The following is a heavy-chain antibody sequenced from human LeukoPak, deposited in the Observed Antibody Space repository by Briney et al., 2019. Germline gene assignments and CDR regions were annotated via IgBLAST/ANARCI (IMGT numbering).Heavy chain of an antibody. CDR1: GGTFSSYA. CDR3: ARDRGCSGGSCYYDFDY. D-gene: IGHD2-15*01. CDR2: INPSGGST. Sequence: ASVKVSCKASGGTFSSYAISWVRQAPGQGLEWMGIINPSGGSTSYAQKFQGRVTMTRDMSTSTDYMELSSLRSEDTAVYYCARDRGCSGGSCYYDFDYWGQGTLVTVSS. V-gene: IGHV1-46*01. J-gene: IGHJ4*02.